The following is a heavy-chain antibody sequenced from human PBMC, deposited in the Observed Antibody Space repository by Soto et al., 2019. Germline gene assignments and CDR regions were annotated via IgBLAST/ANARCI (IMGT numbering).Heavy chain of an antibody. CDR3: ARRDYDFWSGYK. CDR2: IYYSGST. CDR1: GGSISSSSYY. V-gene: IGHV4-39*01. J-gene: IGHJ4*02. D-gene: IGHD3-3*01. Sequence: QLQLQESGPGLVKPSETLSLTCTVSGGSISSSSYYWGWIRQPPGKGLEWIGSIYYSGSTYYNPSLKSRVTISVDTSNNQFSLKLSSVTAADTAVYYCARRDYDFWSGYKWGQGTLVTVSS.